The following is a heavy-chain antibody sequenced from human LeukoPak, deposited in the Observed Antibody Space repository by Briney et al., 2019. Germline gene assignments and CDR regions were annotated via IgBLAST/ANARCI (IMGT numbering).Heavy chain of an antibody. CDR3: ARAVAPDEYYFDY. J-gene: IGHJ4*02. D-gene: IGHD6-19*01. Sequence: GPVKVSCKASGYTFTGYYMHWVRQAPGQGLEWMGWINSNSGGTNYAQKFQGRVTMTRDTSISTAYMELSRLRSDDTAVYYCARAVAPDEYYFDYWGQGTLVTVSS. CDR2: INSNSGGT. CDR1: GYTFTGYY. V-gene: IGHV1-2*02.